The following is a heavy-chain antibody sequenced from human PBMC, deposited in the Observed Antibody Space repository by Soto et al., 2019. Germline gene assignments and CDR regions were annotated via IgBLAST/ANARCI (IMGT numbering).Heavy chain of an antibody. CDR1: RFTFSSYG. V-gene: IGHV3-33*01. D-gene: IGHD4-17*01. Sequence: QVQLVESGGGVVQPGRSLRLSCAASRFTFSSYGMHWVRQAPGKGLEWVAVIWYDGSNKFYADSVKGRFTISRDNSKNTLYLQMNSLRPEDTAVYYCARDYPPTVTTLYYMDVWGKGTTVTVSS. CDR3: ARDYPPTVTTLYYMDV. J-gene: IGHJ6*03. CDR2: IWYDGSNK.